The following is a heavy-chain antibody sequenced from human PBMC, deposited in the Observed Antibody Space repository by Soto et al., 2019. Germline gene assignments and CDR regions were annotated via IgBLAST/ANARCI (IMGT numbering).Heavy chain of an antibody. D-gene: IGHD2-21*02. Sequence: QVQLQESGPGLVKPSQTLSLTCTVSGGSISSGDYYWSWIRQPPGKGLGWIGYIYYSGSTYYNPSLKSRVTISVDTSKNQFSLKLSSVTAADTAVYYCARAIVVVTAITAFDIWGQGTMVTVSS. CDR2: IYYSGST. CDR1: GGSISSGDYY. CDR3: ARAIVVVTAITAFDI. V-gene: IGHV4-30-4*01. J-gene: IGHJ3*02.